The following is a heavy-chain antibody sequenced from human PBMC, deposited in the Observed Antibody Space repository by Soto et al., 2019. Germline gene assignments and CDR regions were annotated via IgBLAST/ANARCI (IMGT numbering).Heavy chain of an antibody. D-gene: IGHD6-19*01. J-gene: IGHJ6*02. CDR3: AKWWYSSGWFGYGMDV. CDR1: GFTFSSYA. CDR2: ISGSGGST. V-gene: IGHV3-23*01. Sequence: PGGSLRLSCAVSGFTFSSYAMSWVRQAPGKGLEWVSAISGSGGSTYYADSVKGRFTISRDNSKNTLYLQMNSLRAEDTAVYYCAKWWYSSGWFGYGMDVWGQGTTVTVSS.